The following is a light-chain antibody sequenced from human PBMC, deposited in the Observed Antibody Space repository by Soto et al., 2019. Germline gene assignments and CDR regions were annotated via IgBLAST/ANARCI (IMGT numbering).Light chain of an antibody. CDR1: QDITNY. V-gene: IGKV1-33*01. CDR2: DAS. Sequence: DIQMTQSPSSLSASVGDRVSITCQASQDITNYLNWCQQKPGKAPNLLIYDASNLETGVPSRFSGSESGTDFTFTISSLQPEDIATYYCQQSFTTPLSFGGGTKVDIK. CDR3: QQSFTTPLS. J-gene: IGKJ4*01.